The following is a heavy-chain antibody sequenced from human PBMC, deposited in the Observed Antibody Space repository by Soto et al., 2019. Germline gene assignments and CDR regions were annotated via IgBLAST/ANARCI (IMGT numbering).Heavy chain of an antibody. CDR1: GGSISSGGYY. CDR3: ARDRLYNWFDP. CDR2: IYYSGST. V-gene: IGHV4-31*03. D-gene: IGHD2-15*01. J-gene: IGHJ5*02. Sequence: KASETLSLTCTVSGGSISSGGYYWSWIRQHPGKGLEWIGYIYYSGSTYYNPSLKSRVTISVDTSKNQFSLKLSSVTAADTAVYYCARDRLYNWFDPWGQGTLVTVSS.